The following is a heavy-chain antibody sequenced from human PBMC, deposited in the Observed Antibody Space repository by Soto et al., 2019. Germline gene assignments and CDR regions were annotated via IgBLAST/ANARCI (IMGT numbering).Heavy chain of an antibody. J-gene: IGHJ3*02. CDR2: IYSGGST. V-gene: IGHV3-53*01. CDR1: GFTVSSNY. D-gene: IGHD1-26*01. Sequence: GGSLRLSCAASGFTVSSNYMSWVRQAPGKGLEWVSVIYSGGSTYYADSVKGRFTISRDNSKNTLYLQMNSLRAEDTAVYYCAREAEWEPLSRAFDIWGQGTMVTVSS. CDR3: AREAEWEPLSRAFDI.